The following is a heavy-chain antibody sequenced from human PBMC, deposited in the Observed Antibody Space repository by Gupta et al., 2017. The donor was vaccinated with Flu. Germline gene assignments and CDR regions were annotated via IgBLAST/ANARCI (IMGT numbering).Heavy chain of an antibody. CDR2: ISSSSSYT. CDR1: GFTFSDYY. V-gene: IGHV3-11*05. Sequence: QVQLVESGGGLVKPGGSLRLSCAASGFTFSDYYMSWIRQAPGKGLEWVSYISSSSSYTNYADSVKGRFTISRDNAKNSLYLQMNSLRAEDTAVYYCARLAAAGWWYWFDPWGQGTLVTGSS. D-gene: IGHD6-13*01. CDR3: ARLAAAGWWYWFDP. J-gene: IGHJ5*02.